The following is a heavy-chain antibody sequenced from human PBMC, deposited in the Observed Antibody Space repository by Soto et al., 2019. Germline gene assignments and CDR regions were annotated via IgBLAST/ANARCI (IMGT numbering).Heavy chain of an antibody. CDR3: VTDSRQTLPRAYSWF. Sequence: GGSLRLSCETSGFLFTSYAVTWVRQAPGKGLEWVSGLSSSGTNAFYSNSVKGRFTISRDNSKNTFSLQMNSLRVEDTGVYFCVTDSRQTLPRAYSWFWGQGIVVTVSS. CDR2: LSSSGTNA. D-gene: IGHD2-15*01. J-gene: IGHJ4*02. V-gene: IGHV3-23*05. CDR1: GFLFTSYA.